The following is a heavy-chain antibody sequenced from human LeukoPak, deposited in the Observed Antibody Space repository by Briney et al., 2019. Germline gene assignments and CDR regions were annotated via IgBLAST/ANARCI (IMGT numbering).Heavy chain of an antibody. Sequence: ASVKVSCKASGYTFTGYYMHWVRQAPGQRLEWMGWINPNSGGTNYAQKFQGRVTMTRDTSISTAYMELSRLRSDDTAVYYCARDRPNCGGDCYLFDLWGHGTLVPVSS. CDR1: GYTFTGYY. J-gene: IGHJ5*02. V-gene: IGHV1-2*02. D-gene: IGHD2-21*02. CDR3: ARDRPNCGGDCYLFDL. CDR2: INPNSGGT.